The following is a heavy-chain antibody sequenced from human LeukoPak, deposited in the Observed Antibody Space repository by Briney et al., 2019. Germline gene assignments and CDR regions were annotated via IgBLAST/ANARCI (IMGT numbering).Heavy chain of an antibody. D-gene: IGHD1-7*01. J-gene: IGHJ4*02. V-gene: IGHV3-23*01. CDR2: ISGSGGNT. CDR1: GFTFSSYA. CDR3: AKDITGTTRFDY. Sequence: GGSLRLSCAAYGFTFSSYAMSWVRQAPGKGLEWVSGISGSGGNTYYADSVKGRFTISRDSSKNTLYLQMDSLRAEDTAVYYCAKDITGTTRFDYWGQGTLVTVSS.